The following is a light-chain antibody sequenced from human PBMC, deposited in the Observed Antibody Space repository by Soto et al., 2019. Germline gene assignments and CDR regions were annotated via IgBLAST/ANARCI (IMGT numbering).Light chain of an antibody. CDR1: SSDVGGYNY. V-gene: IGLV2-14*01. Sequence: QSALTQPASVSGSPAQSITISCTGTSSDVGGYNYVSWYQQHPGKAPKLLIFEVNNRPSGVSNRFSGSKSGNTASLTISGLQAEDEADYYCSSYTGSSTLGVFGGGTKLTVL. CDR2: EVN. J-gene: IGLJ2*01. CDR3: SSYTGSSTLGV.